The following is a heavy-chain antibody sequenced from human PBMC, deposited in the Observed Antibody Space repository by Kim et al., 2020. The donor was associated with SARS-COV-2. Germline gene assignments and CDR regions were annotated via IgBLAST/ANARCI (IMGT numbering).Heavy chain of an antibody. V-gene: IGHV3-53*01. CDR1: GFSVSTYY. D-gene: IGHD2-8*01. Sequence: GSLRLSCAVSGFSVSTYYMNWVRQAPGKGLEWVSIIQVDGTTYYAESVKGRFIISRDNSRNTIHLQMNSLRTEDTAVYYCARDNELGYWGQGTLVTVSS. CDR3: ARDNELGY. J-gene: IGHJ4*02. CDR2: IQVDGTT.